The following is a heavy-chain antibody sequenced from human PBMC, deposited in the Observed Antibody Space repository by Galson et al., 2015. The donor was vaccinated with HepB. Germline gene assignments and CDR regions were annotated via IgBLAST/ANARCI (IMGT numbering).Heavy chain of an antibody. CDR3: ARGYHNGYRIDY. CDR1: GFTFSNYW. Sequence: SLRLSCAASGFTFSNYWMHWVSQGPGKGLVWVSRINSDGGSTSYADSVKGRFTISRDNAKNTLYLQMNSLRAEDTAVYYCARGYHNGYRIDYWGQGALVTVSS. V-gene: IGHV3-74*01. D-gene: IGHD5-18*01. CDR2: INSDGGST. J-gene: IGHJ4*02.